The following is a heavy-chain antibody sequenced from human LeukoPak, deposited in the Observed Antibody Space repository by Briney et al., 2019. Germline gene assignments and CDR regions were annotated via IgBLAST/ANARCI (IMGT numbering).Heavy chain of an antibody. J-gene: IGHJ4*02. Sequence: AGGSLRLSCTASGFTFGDYAMSWVRQAPGKGLEWVGFIRSKAYGGTTEYAASVKGRFTISRDDSKGIAYLQMNSLKTEDTAVYYCTRGHYYYDSSGYPYWGQGTLVTVSS. CDR3: TRGHYYYDSSGYPY. CDR2: IRSKAYGGTT. D-gene: IGHD3-22*01. CDR1: GFTFGDYA. V-gene: IGHV3-49*04.